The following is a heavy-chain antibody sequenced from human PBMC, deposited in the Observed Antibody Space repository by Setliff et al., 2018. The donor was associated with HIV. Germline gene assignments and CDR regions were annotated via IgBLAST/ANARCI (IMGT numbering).Heavy chain of an antibody. CDR3: ARHLIPGDPRYSSSWYY. CDR1: GYSFTSYW. CDR2: IYPGDSDT. J-gene: IGHJ4*02. Sequence: PGESLKISCKGSGYSFTSYWIGWVRQMPGKGLKWMGIIYPGDSDTRYSPSFQGQVTLSADKSISTAYLQWSSLKASDTAMYYCARHLIPGDPRYSSSWYYWGQGTLVTVSS. V-gene: IGHV5-51*01. D-gene: IGHD6-13*01.